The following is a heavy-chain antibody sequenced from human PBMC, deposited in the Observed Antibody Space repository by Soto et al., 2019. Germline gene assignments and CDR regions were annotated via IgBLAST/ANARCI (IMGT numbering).Heavy chain of an antibody. V-gene: IGHV3-15*07. J-gene: IGHJ4*02. CDR3: TTDYYDNSGYYTFGY. D-gene: IGHD3-22*01. CDR1: GFTFSSVW. Sequence: PGGSLRLSCAASGFTFSSVWMNWVRQAPGKGLEWVGRIKSKTDGGTADYAAPVKGRFTISRDDSKNTLYLQMNSLKTEDTAVYYCTTDYYDNSGYYTFGYWGQGTLVTVSS. CDR2: IKSKTDGGTA.